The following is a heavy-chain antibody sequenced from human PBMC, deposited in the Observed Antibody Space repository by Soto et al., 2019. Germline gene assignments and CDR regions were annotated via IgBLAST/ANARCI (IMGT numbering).Heavy chain of an antibody. V-gene: IGHV1-69*05. Sequence: VASVEVCCKASGGAINCYAMSWVRQATEQGLEWMGGIIPIFQTTTYPQMFQDRVTITTDGSTSTTYLELSSLRSEDTAVYYCVRDRGTQMHLFVWDNWGQGTLVTVSS. CDR1: GGAINCYA. CDR2: IIPIFQTT. CDR3: VRDRGTQMHLFVWDN. D-gene: IGHD3-10*01. J-gene: IGHJ4*02.